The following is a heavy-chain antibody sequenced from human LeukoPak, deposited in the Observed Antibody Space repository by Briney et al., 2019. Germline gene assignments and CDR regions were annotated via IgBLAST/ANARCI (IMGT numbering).Heavy chain of an antibody. CDR3: ARHTRLWYSSSWYRGWFDP. J-gene: IGHJ5*02. CDR2: INHSGST. V-gene: IGHV4-34*01. D-gene: IGHD6-13*01. Sequence: SETLSLTCAVYGGSFSSYYWSWIRQPPGKGLEWIGEINHSGSTNYNPSLKSRVTISVDTSKNQFSLKLSSVTAADTAVYYCARHTRLWYSSSWYRGWFDPWGQGTLVTVSS. CDR1: GGSFSSYY.